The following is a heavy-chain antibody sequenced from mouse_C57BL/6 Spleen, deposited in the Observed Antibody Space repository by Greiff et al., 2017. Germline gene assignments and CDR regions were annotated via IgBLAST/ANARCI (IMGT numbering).Heavy chain of an antibody. CDR3: ASRLRLNDMDY. V-gene: IGHV2-3*01. J-gene: IGHJ4*01. CDR2: IWGDGST. CDR1: GFSLTSYG. Sequence: VQLVESGPGLVAPSQSLSITCTVSGFSLTSYGVSWVRQPPGKGLEWLGVIWGDGSTHYHSALISRLSISKDNSKRQVFLKLNSLQSEDTATYYCASRLRLNDMDYWGQGTSVTVSS. D-gene: IGHD3-2*02.